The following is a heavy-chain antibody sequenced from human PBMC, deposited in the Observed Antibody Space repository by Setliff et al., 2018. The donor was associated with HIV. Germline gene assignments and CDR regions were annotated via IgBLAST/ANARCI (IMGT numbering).Heavy chain of an antibody. Sequence: PGGSLRLSCEASGFSFSSYTMNWVRQAPGKGLEWVAVILYDGSNKYYADSVKGRFTISRDNSKNTLYLQMNSLRAEDTALYYCAGGASFDKSGYYPPTDYYYGMDVWGQGTTVTVSS. CDR2: ILYDGSNK. CDR1: GFSFSSYT. V-gene: IGHV3-30*04. D-gene: IGHD3-22*01. CDR3: AGGASFDKSGYYPPTDYYYGMDV. J-gene: IGHJ6*02.